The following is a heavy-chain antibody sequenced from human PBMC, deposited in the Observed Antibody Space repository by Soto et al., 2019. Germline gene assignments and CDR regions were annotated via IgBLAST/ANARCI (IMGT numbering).Heavy chain of an antibody. CDR2: IWYDGSNK. CDR3: ARDLGGSISGYFDL. J-gene: IGHJ2*01. D-gene: IGHD2-15*01. Sequence: QPGGSLRLSCAASGFTFSSYGMHWVRQAPGKGLEWVAVIWYDGSNKYYADSVKGRFTISRDNSKNTLYLQMNSLRAEDTAVYYCARDLGGSISGYFDLWGRGTLVTVSS. V-gene: IGHV3-33*01. CDR1: GFTFSSYG.